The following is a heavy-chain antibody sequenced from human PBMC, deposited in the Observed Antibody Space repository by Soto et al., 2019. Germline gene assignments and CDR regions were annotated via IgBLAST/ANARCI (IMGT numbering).Heavy chain of an antibody. CDR3: ARELNSSGWYYYGMDV. D-gene: IGHD6-19*01. CDR1: RFTFSSYA. J-gene: IGHJ6*02. CDR2: ISYDGSNK. V-gene: IGHV3-30-3*01. Sequence: GGSLRLSCAASRFTFSSYAVHWVRQAPGKGLEWVAVISYDGSNKYYADSVKGRFTISRDNSKNTLYLQMNSLRAEDTAVYYCARELNSSGWYYYGMDVWGQGTTVTVSS.